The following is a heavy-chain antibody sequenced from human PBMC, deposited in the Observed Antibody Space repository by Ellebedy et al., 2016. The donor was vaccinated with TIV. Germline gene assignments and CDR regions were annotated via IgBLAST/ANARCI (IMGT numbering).Heavy chain of an antibody. CDR1: GGTFSSYA. Sequence: SVKVSXXASGGTFSSYAISWVRQAPGQGLEWMGGIIPIFGTANYAQKFQGRVTITADESTSTAYMELSSLRSEDTAVYYCARASSSGWYWTFDIWGQGTMVTVSS. J-gene: IGHJ3*02. CDR3: ARASSSGWYWTFDI. CDR2: IIPIFGTA. D-gene: IGHD6-19*01. V-gene: IGHV1-69*13.